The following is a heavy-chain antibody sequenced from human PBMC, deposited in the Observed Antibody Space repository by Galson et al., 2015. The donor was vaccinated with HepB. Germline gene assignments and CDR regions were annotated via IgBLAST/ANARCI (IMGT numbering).Heavy chain of an antibody. CDR3: ATDLAAVY. V-gene: IGHV3-15*07. CDR2: IKRKTDGGTT. D-gene: IGHD6-25*01. Sequence: SLRLSCAASGFTFTNDWMNWVRQAPGKGLEWVGRIKRKTDGGTTDYATPVKGRFTISRDDSKNTLYLQMNSLKTEDTAVYYCATDLAAVYWGQGTLITVSS. J-gene: IGHJ4*02. CDR1: GFTFTNDW.